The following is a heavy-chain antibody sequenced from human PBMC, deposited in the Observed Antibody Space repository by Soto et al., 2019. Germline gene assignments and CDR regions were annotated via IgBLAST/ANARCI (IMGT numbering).Heavy chain of an antibody. V-gene: IGHV3-23*01. J-gene: IGHJ4*02. CDR3: AKEDRAVAGYYFDN. CDR2: ISGSGSNT. CDR1: GFTFSNYA. D-gene: IGHD6-19*01. Sequence: GGSLRLSCAASGFTFSNYAMSWVRQAPGKGLEWVSDISGSGSNTYYADSVKGRLTISRDNSKNTLYLQMSSLGAADTAVYYCAKEDRAVAGYYFDNWGQGTLVTVSS.